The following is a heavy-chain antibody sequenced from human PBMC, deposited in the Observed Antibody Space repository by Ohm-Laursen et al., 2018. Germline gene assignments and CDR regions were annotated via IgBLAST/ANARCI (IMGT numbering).Heavy chain of an antibody. CDR2: IYHSGST. Sequence: GTLSLTCAVSGYSISSGYYWGWIRQPPGKGLEWIGSIYHSGSTYYNPSLKSRVTISVDTSKNQFSLKLSSVTAADTAVYYCARDLDVHSSSSPYWGQGTLVTASS. D-gene: IGHD6-6*01. J-gene: IGHJ4*02. CDR1: GYSISSGYY. CDR3: ARDLDVHSSSSPY. V-gene: IGHV4-38-2*02.